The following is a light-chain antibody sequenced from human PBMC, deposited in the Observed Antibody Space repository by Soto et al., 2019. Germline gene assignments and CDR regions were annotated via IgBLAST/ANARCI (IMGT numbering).Light chain of an antibody. Sequence: DIQMTQSPSTLSASAGDRVTITCRASQSISPYLAWYQQKPGKAPKLLIYMASSLQSGVPSRFSGSGSGTEFTLTMSSLQPDDFATYYCQQSNSYPWTFGQGTQVDIK. CDR3: QQSNSYPWT. CDR1: QSISPY. V-gene: IGKV1-5*03. J-gene: IGKJ1*01. CDR2: MAS.